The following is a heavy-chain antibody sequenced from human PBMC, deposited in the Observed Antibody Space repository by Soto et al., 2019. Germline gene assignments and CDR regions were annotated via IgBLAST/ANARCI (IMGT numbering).Heavy chain of an antibody. D-gene: IGHD3-3*01. V-gene: IGHV3-23*01. CDR1: GFTFGYYW. J-gene: IGHJ4*02. CDR3: AKAYDFWSVYYFDY. CDR2: ISGSGGST. Sequence: GGSLRLSCAASGFTFGYYWMSWVRQAPGKGLEWVSAISGSGGSTYYADSVKGRFTISRDNSKNTLYLQMNSLRAEDTAVYYCAKAYDFWSVYYFDYWGQGTLVTVSS.